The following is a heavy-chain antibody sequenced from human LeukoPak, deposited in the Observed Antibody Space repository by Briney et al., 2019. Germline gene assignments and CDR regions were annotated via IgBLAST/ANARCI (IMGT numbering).Heavy chain of an antibody. CDR3: TSWGDTTAEYFQR. D-gene: IGHD2-21*02. Sequence: GGSLRLSCVVSGFTFNRCWMNWVRQAPEKGLEWVAHINPDGRDTYYVDSVKGRFTISRDNAQNSMYLQMNSLRVEDTAVYYCTSWGDTTAEYFQRWGQGTLVTVSS. CDR2: INPDGRDT. V-gene: IGHV3-7*01. J-gene: IGHJ1*01. CDR1: GFTFNRCW.